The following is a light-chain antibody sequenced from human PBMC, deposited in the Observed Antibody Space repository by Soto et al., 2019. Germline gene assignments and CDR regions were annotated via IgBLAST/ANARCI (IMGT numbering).Light chain of an antibody. CDR1: QSVNIRF. CDR2: AAS. CDR3: QQYGDSPPNT. V-gene: IGKV3-20*01. J-gene: IGKJ2*01. Sequence: EIVLTQSPGTLSLSPGESATLSCRASQSVNIRFLAWYQHKPGQAPRLLIYAASTRATGIPDRFSGSASGTDFTLTISRLEPEDFAVYYCQQYGDSPPNTFGQGTKLEIK.